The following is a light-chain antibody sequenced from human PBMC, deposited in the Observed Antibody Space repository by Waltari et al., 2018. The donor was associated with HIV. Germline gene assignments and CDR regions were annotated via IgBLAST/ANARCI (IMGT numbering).Light chain of an antibody. Sequence: VVTQEPSLTVSPGGTVTLTCTSSTGAVTSSSYASWFQQRPGQAPRPLIYSADKRHSWPPHHFSGSLLGDKAALTLFGAQPEDAADYFCLLYYGGRQPTWVFGGGTKLTV. J-gene: IGLJ3*02. V-gene: IGLV7-43*01. CDR2: SAD. CDR1: TGAVTSSSY. CDR3: LLYYGGRQPTWV.